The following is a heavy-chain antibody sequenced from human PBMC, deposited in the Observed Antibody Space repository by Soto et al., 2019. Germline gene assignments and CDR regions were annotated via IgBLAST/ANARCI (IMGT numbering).Heavy chain of an antibody. CDR1: GFSLSTIGVG. CDR2: IFWDDVK. Sequence: ITLKESGPPLVKPKQTLTLTCTFSGFSLSTIGVGVGWFRQPPGKALEWLALIFWDDVKRYSPSLKSRLTITKDTSKNQVVLTMTNMDPVDTATYYCAHGSTTVPMDVWGQGTTVTVSS. D-gene: IGHD4-17*01. J-gene: IGHJ6*02. V-gene: IGHV2-5*02. CDR3: AHGSTTVPMDV.